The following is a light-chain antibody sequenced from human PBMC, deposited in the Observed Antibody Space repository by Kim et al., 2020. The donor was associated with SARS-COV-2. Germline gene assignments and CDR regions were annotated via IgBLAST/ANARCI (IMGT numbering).Light chain of an antibody. J-gene: IGLJ3*02. Sequence: SYELTQPPPVSVAPGKTARITCGGNNIGSKSVHWYQQKPGQAPVLVIYYDSDRPSGIPERFSGSNSGNTATLTISRVEAGDEADYYCQVWDSSSDHPWVFGGGTKLTVL. CDR3: QVWDSSSDHPWV. V-gene: IGLV3-21*04. CDR1: NIGSKS. CDR2: YDS.